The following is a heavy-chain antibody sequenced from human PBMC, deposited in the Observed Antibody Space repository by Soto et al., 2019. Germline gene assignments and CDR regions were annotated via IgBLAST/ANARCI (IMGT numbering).Heavy chain of an antibody. D-gene: IGHD3-10*01. Sequence: SETLSLTCTVSGGSVNIPDFYWNWIRQTPGKGLEWLGYVYHTGATAYTSSLKSRLRISVDTSKNHFSLEMNSMTAADTGVYFCARSSSGTVRGMDVWDQGAAFTLSS. J-gene: IGHJ6*02. CDR1: GGSVNIPDFY. V-gene: IGHV4-30-4*01. CDR2: VYHTGAT. CDR3: ARSSSGTVRGMDV.